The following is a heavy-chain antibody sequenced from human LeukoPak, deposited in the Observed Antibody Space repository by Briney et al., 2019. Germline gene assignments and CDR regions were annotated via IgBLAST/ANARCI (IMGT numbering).Heavy chain of an antibody. J-gene: IGHJ4*02. V-gene: IGHV1-24*01. D-gene: IGHD3-22*01. CDR2: FDPEDDER. CDR3: ATELRSGYFDY. Sequence: GASVMVSCKVSGYTLSELSMHWVRQAPGKGLEWMGGFDPEDDERVYAQKFQGRVTMTEDTSTDTAYMELSSLRSEDTAIYYCATELRSGYFDYWGQGTLVTVSS. CDR1: GYTLSELS.